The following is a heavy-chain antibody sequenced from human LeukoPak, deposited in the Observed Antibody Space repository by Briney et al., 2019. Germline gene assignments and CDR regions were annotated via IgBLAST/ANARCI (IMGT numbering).Heavy chain of an antibody. Sequence: PGGSLRLSCSASGFTFSSYAMHWVRQAPGKGLEWVAVISYDGSNKYYADSVKGRFTISRDNSKNTLYLQMNSLKAEDTAVYYCAREVRGSYPAFDPWGQGTLVTVSS. D-gene: IGHD1-26*01. J-gene: IGHJ5*02. CDR1: GFTFSSYA. CDR3: AREVRGSYPAFDP. V-gene: IGHV3-30-3*01. CDR2: ISYDGSNK.